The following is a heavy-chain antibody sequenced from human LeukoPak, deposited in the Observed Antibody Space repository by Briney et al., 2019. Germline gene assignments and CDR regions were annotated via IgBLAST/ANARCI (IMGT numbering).Heavy chain of an antibody. CDR3: AKDGGDRYYDFWSGSQRHFDY. J-gene: IGHJ4*02. D-gene: IGHD3-3*01. Sequence: PGGSLRLPCAASGFTFSSYAMSWVRQAPGKGLEWVSAISGSGGSTYYADSVKGRFTISRDNSKNTLYLQMNSLRAEDTAVYYCAKDGGDRYYDFWSGSQRHFDYWGQGTLVTVSS. CDR2: ISGSGGST. CDR1: GFTFSSYA. V-gene: IGHV3-23*01.